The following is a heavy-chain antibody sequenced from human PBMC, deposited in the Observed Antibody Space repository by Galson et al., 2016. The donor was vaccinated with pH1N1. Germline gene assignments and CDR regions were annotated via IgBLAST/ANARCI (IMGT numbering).Heavy chain of an antibody. V-gene: IGHV1-69*13. CDR1: GGIFSSYA. D-gene: IGHD3-3*01. Sequence: SVKVSCKASGGIFSSYAISWVRQAPGQGLEWMGKIIPISGTTNYAQRLQGRVTLTADESTDTAYMEVSGLRSEDTAVYYCATHDFWSDRYFYYGMDVWGQGTLVTVSS. CDR3: ATHDFWSDRYFYYGMDV. J-gene: IGHJ6*02. CDR2: IIPISGTT.